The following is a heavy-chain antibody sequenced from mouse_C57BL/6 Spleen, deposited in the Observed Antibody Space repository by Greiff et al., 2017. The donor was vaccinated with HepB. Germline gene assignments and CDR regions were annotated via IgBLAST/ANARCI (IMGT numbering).Heavy chain of an antibody. J-gene: IGHJ3*01. Sequence: VQLQQSGAELVRPGASVTLSCKASGYTFTDYEMHWVKQTPVHGLEWIGAIDPETGGTAYNQKFKGKAILTADKSSSTAYMELRSLTPEDSAVYYCTRFAWFAYWGQGTLVTVSA. CDR3: TRFAWFAY. CDR1: GYTFTDYE. V-gene: IGHV1-15*01. CDR2: IDPETGGT.